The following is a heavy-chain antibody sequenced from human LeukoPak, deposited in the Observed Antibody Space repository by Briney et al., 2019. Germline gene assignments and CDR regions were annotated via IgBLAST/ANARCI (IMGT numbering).Heavy chain of an antibody. V-gene: IGHV4-59*01. CDR3: ASLGGYYESSSYSQLDAFDI. Sequence: SETLSLTCTVSGGSISSYYWSWIRQPPGKGLEWIGYVHHSGTANYNPSLMSRVNISIDTSEYRLSLKLSSVTAADTALYYCASLGGYYESSSYSQLDAFDIWGQGAVVTVSS. CDR2: VHHSGTA. CDR1: GGSISSYY. J-gene: IGHJ3*02. D-gene: IGHD3-22*01.